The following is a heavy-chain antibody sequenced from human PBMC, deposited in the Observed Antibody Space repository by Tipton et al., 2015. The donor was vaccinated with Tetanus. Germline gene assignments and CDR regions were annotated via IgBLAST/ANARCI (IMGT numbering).Heavy chain of an antibody. Sequence: TLSLTCSVSGGSLRSGDYQWNWIRQPPGKGLEWLAYISPSGRTNSNYDLKSRITISQDKSKNQFSLRLTSVTAADTAVYYCVRTLRITGSGGGTLYYFDSWGQGTLVTVSS. CDR3: VRTLRITGSGGGTLYYFDS. CDR2: ISPSGRT. J-gene: IGHJ4*02. V-gene: IGHV4-61*08. D-gene: IGHD3-16*01. CDR1: GGSLRSGDYQ.